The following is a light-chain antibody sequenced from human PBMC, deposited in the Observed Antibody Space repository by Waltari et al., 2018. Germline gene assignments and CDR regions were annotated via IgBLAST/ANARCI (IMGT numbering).Light chain of an antibody. CDR2: AAS. V-gene: IGKV1-16*02. CDR3: QQYYRLPLT. J-gene: IGKJ4*01. CDR1: QDISNY. Sequence: DIQMTQSPSSLPASVGDRVTITCRASQDISNYLAWFQQKPGKAPRSLIYAASDLQSGVPSKFSGSGSGTYFTITISNLQPEDSASYFCQQYYRLPLTFGGGTKVEIK.